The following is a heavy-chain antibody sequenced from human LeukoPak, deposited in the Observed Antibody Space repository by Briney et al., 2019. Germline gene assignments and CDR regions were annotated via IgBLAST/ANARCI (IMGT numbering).Heavy chain of an antibody. V-gene: IGHV1-3*01. CDR3: AKVNGDNTFDY. J-gene: IGHJ4*02. D-gene: IGHD7-27*01. CDR2: INAGNGNT. Sequence: KVSCKXSGYTFTXYAMHRVRQAPGQRLEWMGWINAGNGNTKYSQKFQGRVTITRDTSASTAYMELSSLRSEDTAVFYCAKVNGDNTFDYWGQGTLVTVSS. CDR1: GYTFTXYA.